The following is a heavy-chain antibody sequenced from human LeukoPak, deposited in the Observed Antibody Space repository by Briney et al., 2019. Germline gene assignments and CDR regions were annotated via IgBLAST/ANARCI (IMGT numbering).Heavy chain of an antibody. CDR1: GGSFSGYY. J-gene: IGHJ4*02. CDR2: IYYSGST. V-gene: IGHV4-59*01. CDR3: ARSTAALVMIFDY. D-gene: IGHD6-6*01. Sequence: SETLSLTCAVYGGSFSGYYWCWIRQPPGKGLEWIGYIYYSGSTNYNPSLKSRVTISVDTSKNQFSLKLSSVTAADTAVYYCARSTAALVMIFDYWGQGTLVTVSS.